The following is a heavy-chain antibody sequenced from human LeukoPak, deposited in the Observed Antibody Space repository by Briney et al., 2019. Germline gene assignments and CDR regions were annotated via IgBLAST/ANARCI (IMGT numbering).Heavy chain of an antibody. D-gene: IGHD3-22*01. CDR3: ARDLDYYDSSGNYSAFDI. CDR1: GYTFTGYY. J-gene: IGHJ3*02. V-gene: IGHV1-2*02. Sequence: ASVKVSCKASGYTFTGYYMHWVRQAPGQGLEWMGWINPNSGGTNYAQKFQGRVTMTRDTSISTAYMELSRLRSDDTAVYYCARDLDYYDSSGNYSAFDIWGQGTMVTVSS. CDR2: INPNSGGT.